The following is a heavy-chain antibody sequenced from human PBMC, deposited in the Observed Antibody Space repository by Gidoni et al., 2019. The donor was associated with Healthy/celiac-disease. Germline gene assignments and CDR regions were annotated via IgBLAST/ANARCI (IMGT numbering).Heavy chain of an antibody. CDR2: INSDGSST. Sequence: EVQLVESGGGLVQPGGSLRLSCAASGFTFSSYWMHWVRQAPGKGLVGVSRINSDGSSTSYADSVKGRFTISRDNAKNTLYLQMNSLRAEDTAVYYCARDRYSSGWYLSSGIDYWGQGTLVTVSS. D-gene: IGHD6-19*01. J-gene: IGHJ4*02. V-gene: IGHV3-74*01. CDR1: GFTFSSYW. CDR3: ARDRYSSGWYLSSGIDY.